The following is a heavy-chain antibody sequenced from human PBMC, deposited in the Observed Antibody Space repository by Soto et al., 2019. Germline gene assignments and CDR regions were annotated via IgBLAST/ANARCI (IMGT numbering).Heavy chain of an antibody. CDR2: IIPILGIA. Sequence: SVKVSCKASGGTFSSYTISWVRQAPGQGLEWMGRIIPILGIANYAQKFQGRVTITADKSTSTAYMELSSLRSEDTAVYYCARDQDDILTGYYHYFDYWGQGTLVTVSS. V-gene: IGHV1-69*04. J-gene: IGHJ4*02. CDR3: ARDQDDILTGYYHYFDY. CDR1: GGTFSSYT. D-gene: IGHD3-9*01.